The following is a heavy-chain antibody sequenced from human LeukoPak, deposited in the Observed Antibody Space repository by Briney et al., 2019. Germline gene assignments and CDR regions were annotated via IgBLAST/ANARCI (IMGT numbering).Heavy chain of an antibody. CDR3: AKKYNTGLDP. D-gene: IGHD1-14*01. CDR2: INWNGGST. Sequence: PGGSLRLSCAASGFTFDDYGMSWVRQAPGKGLEWVSGINWNGGSTGYADSVKGRFTISRDNAKNSLYLQMNSLRAEDTAVYYCAKKYNTGLDPWGQGTLVTVSS. J-gene: IGHJ5*02. CDR1: GFTFDDYG. V-gene: IGHV3-20*04.